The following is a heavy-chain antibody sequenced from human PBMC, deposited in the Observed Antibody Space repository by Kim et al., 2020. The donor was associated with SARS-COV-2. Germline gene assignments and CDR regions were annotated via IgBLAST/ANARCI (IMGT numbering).Heavy chain of an antibody. CDR3: ARDREQWLPQLRLPLSVVGFDP. CDR1: GGTFSSYA. D-gene: IGHD6-19*01. Sequence: SVKVSCKASGGTFSSYAISWVRQAPGQGLEWMGGIIPIFGTANYAQKFQGRVTITADESTSTAYMELSSLRSEDTAVYYCARDREQWLPQLRLPLSVVGFDPWGQGTLVTVSS. J-gene: IGHJ5*02. V-gene: IGHV1-69*13. CDR2: IIPIFGTA.